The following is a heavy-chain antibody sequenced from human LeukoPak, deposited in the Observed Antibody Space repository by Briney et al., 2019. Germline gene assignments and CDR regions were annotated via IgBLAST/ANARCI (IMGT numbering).Heavy chain of an antibody. CDR3: ARAAVVGATTVWYFDL. J-gene: IGHJ2*01. V-gene: IGHV4-34*01. Sequence: ETLSLTCAVYGGSFSGYYWSWIRQPPGKGLEWIGEINHSGSTNYNPSLKSRVTISVDTSKNQFSLKLRSVTAADTAVYYCARAAVVGATTVWYFDLWGRGTLVTVSS. CDR1: GGSFSGYY. CDR2: INHSGST. D-gene: IGHD1-26*01.